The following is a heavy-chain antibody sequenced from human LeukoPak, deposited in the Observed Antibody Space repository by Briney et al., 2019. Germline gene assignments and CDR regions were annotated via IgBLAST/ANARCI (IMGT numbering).Heavy chain of an antibody. CDR2: ISGSGGRT. V-gene: IGHV3-23*01. CDR3: AKSPNYYDSSGLDY. D-gene: IGHD3-22*01. J-gene: IGHJ4*02. CDR1: GFTFSSYA. Sequence: GGSLRLSCAASGFTFSSYAMSWVRQAPEKGLEWASGISGSGGRTDYADSVKGRFIISRDNSKNTLYLQMNSLRAEDTAVYYCAKSPNYYDSSGLDYWGQGTLVTVSS.